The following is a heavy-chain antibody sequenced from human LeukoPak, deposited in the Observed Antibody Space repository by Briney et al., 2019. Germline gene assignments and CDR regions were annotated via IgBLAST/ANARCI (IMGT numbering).Heavy chain of an antibody. V-gene: IGHV3-21*01. J-gene: IGHJ4*02. CDR3: ARSAIRGYSSSWYDLDY. CDR2: ISSSSSYI. D-gene: IGHD6-13*01. Sequence: PGGSLRLSCAASGFTFSSYSMNWVRQAPGKGLEWVSSISSSSSYIYYADSVKGRFTISRDNAKNPLYLQMNSLRAEDTAVYYCARSAIRGYSSSWYDLDYWGQGTLVTVSS. CDR1: GFTFSSYS.